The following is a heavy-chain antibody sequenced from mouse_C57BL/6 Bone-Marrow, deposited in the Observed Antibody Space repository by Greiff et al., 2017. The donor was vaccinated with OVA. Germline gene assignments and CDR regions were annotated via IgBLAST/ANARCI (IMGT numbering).Heavy chain of an antibody. D-gene: IGHD2-14*01. J-gene: IGHJ1*03. V-gene: IGHV2-5*01. CDR2: IWRGGST. CDR3: AKMRGTSYWYFDV. Sequence: VKVVESGPGLVQPSQSLSITCTVSGFSLTSYGVHWVRQSPGKGLEWLGVIWRGGSTDYNAAFMSRLSITKDNSKSQVFFKMNSLQADDTAIYYCAKMRGTSYWYFDVWGTGTTVTVSS. CDR1: GFSLTSYG.